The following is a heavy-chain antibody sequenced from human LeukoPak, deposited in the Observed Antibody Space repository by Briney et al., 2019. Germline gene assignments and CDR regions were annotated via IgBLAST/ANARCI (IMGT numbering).Heavy chain of an antibody. CDR1: GGSISSYY. CDR2: IYYSGST. J-gene: IGHJ3*02. CDR3: AREGLRFLEWASDAFDI. Sequence: PSETLSLTCTVSGGSISSYYWSWIRQPPGKGLEWIGYIYYSGSTNYDPSLKNRVTISVDTSKNQFSLKLSSVTAADTAVYYCAREGLRFLEWASDAFDIWGQGTMVTVSS. V-gene: IGHV4-59*01. D-gene: IGHD3-3*01.